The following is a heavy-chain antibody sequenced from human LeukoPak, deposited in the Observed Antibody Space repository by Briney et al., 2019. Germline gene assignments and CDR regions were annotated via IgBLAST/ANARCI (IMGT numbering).Heavy chain of an antibody. CDR3: ARHASGSYNNFQH. CDR2: IYSSGNT. D-gene: IGHD1-26*01. J-gene: IGHJ1*01. CDR1: GGSISNSNYY. V-gene: IGHV4-39*01. Sequence: KPSETLSLTCIVSGGSISNSNYYWGWIRHPPGKGLEWIGSIYSSGNTYYNPSLKSRVTMSVDTSKDQFSLNLSFVTAADTAVYYCARHASGSYNNFQHWGQGTLVTVSS.